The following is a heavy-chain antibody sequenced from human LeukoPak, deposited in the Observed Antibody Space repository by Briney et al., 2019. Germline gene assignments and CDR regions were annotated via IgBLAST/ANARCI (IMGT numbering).Heavy chain of an antibody. J-gene: IGHJ4*02. CDR1: GFTFSSYA. CDR3: ARGGEWRYFDY. V-gene: IGHV3-30-3*01. CDR2: ISYDGSNK. D-gene: IGHD3-10*01. Sequence: GGSLRLSCAASGFTFSSYAMHWVRQAPGKGLEWVAVISYDGSNKYYADSVKGRFTISRDNSKNTLYLQMNSLRAEDTAVYYCARGGEWRYFDYWGQGTLVTVSS.